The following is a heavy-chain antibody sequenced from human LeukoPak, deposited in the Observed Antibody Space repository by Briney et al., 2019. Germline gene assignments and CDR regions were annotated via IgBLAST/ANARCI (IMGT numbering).Heavy chain of an antibody. D-gene: IGHD4-17*01. CDR1: GYSFTSYD. Sequence: GASVKVSCKASGYSFTSYDINRVRQAPGQGLEWMGWISAYNGNTNYAQKLQGRVTMTTDTSTSTAYMELRSLRSDDTAVYYCASVRYGDYVGGWFDPWGQGTLVTVSS. V-gene: IGHV1-18*01. CDR2: ISAYNGNT. CDR3: ASVRYGDYVGGWFDP. J-gene: IGHJ5*02.